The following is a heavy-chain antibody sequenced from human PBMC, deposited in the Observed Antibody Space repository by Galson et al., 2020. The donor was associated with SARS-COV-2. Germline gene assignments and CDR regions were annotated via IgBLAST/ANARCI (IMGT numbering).Heavy chain of an antibody. V-gene: IGHV3-30-3*01. CDR3: ARDSGAFMDV. D-gene: IGHD1-26*01. CDR1: GFTFSSYA. CDR2: ISYDGSNK. Sequence: TGGSLRLSCAASGFTFSSYAMHWVRQAPGKGLEWVAVISYDGSNKYYADSVKGRFTISRDNSKNTLYLQMNSLRAEDTAVYYCARDSGAFMDVCGQGTMVTVSS. J-gene: IGHJ6*02.